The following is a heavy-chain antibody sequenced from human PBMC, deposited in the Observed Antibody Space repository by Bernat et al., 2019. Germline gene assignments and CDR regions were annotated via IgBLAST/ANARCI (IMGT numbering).Heavy chain of an antibody. CDR1: GFTFTSYA. Sequence: EVQLLESGGGLVQPGGSLRLSCAASGFTFTSYAMTWVRQAPGKGLEWVSSTSSSGYSTYYADSVRGRFTISRDNSKNTLYLQMNSLRAEDTAVYYCARYYYGSGSYYRNRPNDAFDIWGQGTMVTVSS. J-gene: IGHJ3*02. D-gene: IGHD3-10*01. CDR3: ARYYYGSGSYYRNRPNDAFDI. CDR2: TSSSGYST. V-gene: IGHV3-23*01.